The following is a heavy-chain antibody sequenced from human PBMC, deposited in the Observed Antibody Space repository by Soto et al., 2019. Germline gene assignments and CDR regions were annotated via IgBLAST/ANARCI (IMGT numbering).Heavy chain of an antibody. D-gene: IGHD6-19*01. V-gene: IGHV3-48*02. CDR2: ISSSGSTT. CDR3: ARESGWYLDF. Sequence: GGSLRLSCAASGFTFSTYSMNWVRQAPGKGLEWVSYISSSGSTTYYADSVKGRLTISRDNAKNSLYLQMNSLRDEDTAVYYCARESGWYLDFWGQGTLVTVSS. CDR1: GFTFSTYS. J-gene: IGHJ4*02.